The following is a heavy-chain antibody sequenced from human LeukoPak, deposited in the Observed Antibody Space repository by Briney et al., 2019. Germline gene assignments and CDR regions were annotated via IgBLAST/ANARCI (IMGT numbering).Heavy chain of an antibody. V-gene: IGHV3-30*18. CDR3: AKCEAKYSSGPFDY. CDR2: VSYDGSNK. J-gene: IGHJ4*02. D-gene: IGHD5-18*01. Sequence: GRSLRLSCAASGFTFSSYGMRWVRQAPGKGLEWVAVVSYDGSNKYYADSVKGRFTISRDNSKNTLYLQMNSLRTEDTAVYYCAKCEAKYSSGPFDYWGQGTLVTVSS. CDR1: GFTFSSYG.